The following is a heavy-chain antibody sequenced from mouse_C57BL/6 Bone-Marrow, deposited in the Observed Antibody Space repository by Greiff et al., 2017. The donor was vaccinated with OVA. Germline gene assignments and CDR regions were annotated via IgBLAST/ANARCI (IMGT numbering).Heavy chain of an antibody. CDR2: INPSSGYT. Sequence: QVHVKQSGAELARPGASVKMSCKASGYTFTSYTMHWVKQRPGQGLEWIGYINPSSGYTKYNQKFKDKATLTADKSSSTAYMQLSSLTSEDSAVYYCASRQTDYGSSHWYFDVWGTGTTVTVSS. V-gene: IGHV1-4*01. CDR3: ASRQTDYGSSHWYFDV. D-gene: IGHD1-1*01. CDR1: GYTFTSYT. J-gene: IGHJ1*03.